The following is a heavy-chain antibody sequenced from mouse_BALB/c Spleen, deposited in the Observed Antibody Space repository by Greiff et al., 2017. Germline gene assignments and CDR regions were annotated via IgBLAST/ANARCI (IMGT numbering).Heavy chain of an antibody. V-gene: IGHV3-6*01. D-gene: IGHD2-4*01. J-gene: IGHJ3*01. Sequence: EVKLMESGPGLVKPSQSLSLTCSVTGYSITSGYYWNWIRQFPGNKLEWMGYISYDGSNNYNPSLKNRISITRDTSKNQFFLKLNSVTTEDTAMYYCARLRDYDGTWFAYWGQGTLVTVSA. CDR2: ISYDGSN. CDR1: GYSITSGYY. CDR3: ARLRDYDGTWFAY.